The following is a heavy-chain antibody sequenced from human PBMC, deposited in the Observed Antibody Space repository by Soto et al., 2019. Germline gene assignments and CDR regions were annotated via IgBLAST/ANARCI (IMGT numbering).Heavy chain of an antibody. J-gene: IGHJ6*02. D-gene: IGHD1-1*01. CDR2: VSHNGST. Sequence: QVQLQQWGAGLLKPSETLSLTCALYGGSFSGFYWSWIRQPPGEGLEWIGEVSHNGSTNYNASLTRRVTISLDTSKNQFYLKLSSVTAAVTAIYYCARAGGWNNYFGLDIWGQGTTVTVSS. CDR1: GGSFSGFY. CDR3: ARAGGWNNYFGLDI. V-gene: IGHV4-34*01.